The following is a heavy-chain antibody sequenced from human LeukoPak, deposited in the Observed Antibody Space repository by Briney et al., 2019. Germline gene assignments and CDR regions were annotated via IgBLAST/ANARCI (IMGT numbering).Heavy chain of an antibody. V-gene: IGHV4-59*01. CDR3: ARVVGATGDDAFDI. D-gene: IGHD1-26*01. CDR1: GGSISSYY. CDR2: IYYSGST. Sequence: SETLSLTCTVSGGSISSYYWSWIRQPPGKGLEWIGYIYYSGSTNYNPSLKSRVTISVDTSKNQFSLKLSSVTAADTAVYYCARVVGATGDDAFDIWGQGTMVTVSS. J-gene: IGHJ3*02.